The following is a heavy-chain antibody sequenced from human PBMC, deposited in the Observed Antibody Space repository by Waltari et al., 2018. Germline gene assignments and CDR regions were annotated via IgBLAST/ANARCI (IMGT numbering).Heavy chain of an antibody. CDR2: IWYDGSNK. Sequence: QVQLVESGGGVVQPGRSLRLPCVASGFTFSSYGMHWVRRAPGRGLEWVAVIWYDGSNKYYADSVKGRFTISRDNSKNTLYLQMNSLRAEDTAVYYCARDPRAYATVTTSYFQHWGQGTLVTVSS. CDR1: GFTFSSYG. D-gene: IGHD4-17*01. V-gene: IGHV3-33*01. J-gene: IGHJ1*01. CDR3: ARDPRAYATVTTSYFQH.